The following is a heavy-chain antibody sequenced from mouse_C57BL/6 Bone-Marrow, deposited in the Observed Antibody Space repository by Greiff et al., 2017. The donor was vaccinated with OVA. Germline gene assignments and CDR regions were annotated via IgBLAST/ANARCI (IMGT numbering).Heavy chain of an antibody. V-gene: IGHV5-4*01. CDR2: ISDGGSYT. CDR1: GFTFSSYA. CDR3: AGYYYGSSYAWFAY. Sequence: EVQGVESGGGLVKPGGSLKLSCAASGFTFSSYAMSWVRQTPEKRLEWVATISDGGSYTYYPDNVKGRFTISRDNAKNNLYLQMSHLKSEDTAMYYCAGYYYGSSYAWFAYWGQGTLVTVSA. D-gene: IGHD1-1*01. J-gene: IGHJ3*01.